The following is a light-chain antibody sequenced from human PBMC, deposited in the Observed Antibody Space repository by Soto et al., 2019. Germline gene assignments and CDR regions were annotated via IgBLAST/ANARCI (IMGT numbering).Light chain of an antibody. CDR1: SSDVGAYTY. CDR3: NSYTSSNTYV. J-gene: IGLJ1*01. V-gene: IGLV2-14*03. Sequence: QSALTQPASVSGSPGQSITISCTGTSSDVGAYTYVSWYQHRPGKAPKLMIYDVNNRPSGISDRFSGSKSGNTASLTISGLQAEDEADYYCNSYTSSNTYVFGTGTKLTV. CDR2: DVN.